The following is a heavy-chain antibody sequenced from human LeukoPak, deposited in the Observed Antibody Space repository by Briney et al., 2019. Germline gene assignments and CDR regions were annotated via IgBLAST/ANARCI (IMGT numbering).Heavy chain of an antibody. J-gene: IGHJ2*01. D-gene: IGHD3-22*01. CDR2: IIPIFGTA. CDR3: ARDIYDSSGYYPWYFDL. V-gene: IGHV1-69*05. Sequence: ASVKVSCKASGGTFSSYAISWVRQAPGQGLEWMGRIIPIFGTANYAQKFQGRVTITTDESTSTAYVGLSSLRSEDTAVYYCARDIYDSSGYYPWYFDLWGRGTLVTVSS. CDR1: GGTFSSYA.